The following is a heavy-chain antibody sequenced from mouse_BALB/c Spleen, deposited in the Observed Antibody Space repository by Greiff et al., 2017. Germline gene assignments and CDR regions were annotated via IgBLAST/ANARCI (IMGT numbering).Heavy chain of an antibody. D-gene: IGHD1-2*01. J-gene: IGHJ2*01. CDR2: IYPGDGST. CDR3: ARMATATLYYLDY. V-gene: IGHV1S56*01. CDR1: GYTFTSYY. Sequence: VQPQQSGPELVKPGASVKMSCKASGYTFTSYYIHWVQQRPGQGLEWIGWIYPGDGSTKYNEKFKGKTTLTADKSSSTAYMLLSSLTSEDSAIYFCARMATATLYYLDYWGQGTTLTVSS.